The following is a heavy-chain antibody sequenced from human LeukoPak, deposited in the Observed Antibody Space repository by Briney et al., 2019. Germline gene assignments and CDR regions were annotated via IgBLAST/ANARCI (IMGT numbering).Heavy chain of an antibody. CDR1: GFTFSSYE. Sequence: GGSLRLSCAASGFTFSSYEMNWVRQAPGKGLEWVSYISSSGSTIYYADSVKGRFTISRDNAKNSLYLQMNSLRAEDTAVYYCAKEFDDDYGDHFDYWGQGTLVTVSS. J-gene: IGHJ4*02. CDR3: AKEFDDDYGDHFDY. V-gene: IGHV3-48*03. D-gene: IGHD4-17*01. CDR2: ISSSGSTI.